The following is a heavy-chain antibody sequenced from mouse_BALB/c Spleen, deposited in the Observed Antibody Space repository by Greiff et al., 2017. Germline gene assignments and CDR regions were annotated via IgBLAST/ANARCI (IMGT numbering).Heavy chain of an antibody. CDR3: ARDSGYYDYFDY. Sequence: DVMLVESGGDLVKPGGSLKLSCAASGFTFSSYGMSWVRQTPDKRLEWVASISSGGSTYYPDSVKGRFTISRDNAKNNLYLQMSSLKSEDTAMYYCARDSGYYDYFDYWGQGTTLTVSS. CDR1: GFTFSSYG. CDR2: ISSGGST. J-gene: IGHJ2*01. V-gene: IGHV5-6*02. D-gene: IGHD2-3*01.